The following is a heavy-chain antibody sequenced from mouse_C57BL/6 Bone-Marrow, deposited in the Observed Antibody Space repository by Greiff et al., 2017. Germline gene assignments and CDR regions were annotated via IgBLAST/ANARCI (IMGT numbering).Heavy chain of an antibody. CDR1: GFTFSSYT. CDR3: ARRHYYGTLFAY. V-gene: IGHV5-9*01. D-gene: IGHD1-1*01. CDR2: ISGGGGNT. J-gene: IGHJ3*01. Sequence: EVKVVESGGGLVKPGGSLKLSCAASGFTFSSYTMSWVRQTPEKRLEWVATISGGGGNTYYPDSVKGRFTISRDNAKNTLYLQLSSLRSEATALYYCARRHYYGTLFAYWGQGTLVTVSA.